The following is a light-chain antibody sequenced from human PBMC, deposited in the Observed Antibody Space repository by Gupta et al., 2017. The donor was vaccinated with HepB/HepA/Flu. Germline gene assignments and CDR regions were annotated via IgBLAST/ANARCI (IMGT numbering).Light chain of an antibody. V-gene: IGLV1-40*01. CDR2: GDK. CDR3: QSFDSSLSGVL. Sequence: QSVLTQPPSLSGAPGQRIAISRTGSSSNIGANYDVHWYQQLPGKAPKLLIYGDKNRPSGVPDRFSGSKSGTSASLAITGLQSEDEADYYCQSFDSSLSGVLFGGGTKLTVL. CDR1: SSNIGANYD. J-gene: IGLJ2*01.